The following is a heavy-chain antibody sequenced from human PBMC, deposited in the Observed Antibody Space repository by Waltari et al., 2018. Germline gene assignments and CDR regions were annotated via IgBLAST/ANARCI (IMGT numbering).Heavy chain of an antibody. V-gene: IGHV1-2*06. D-gene: IGHD2-2*01. J-gene: IGHJ4*02. CDR3: ASPSFSSPTSAGY. CDR1: GYTFSGYY. Sequence: QVQLVQSGAEVKKPGASVKVSCKAFGYTFSGYYMYWVGQAPGQGLEWMGRINPRTSDIDYSQKFQGRFTMTADTSRNTVYMELRRLRSDDTAVYFCASPSFSSPTSAGYWGQGTLVTVSS. CDR2: INPRTSDI.